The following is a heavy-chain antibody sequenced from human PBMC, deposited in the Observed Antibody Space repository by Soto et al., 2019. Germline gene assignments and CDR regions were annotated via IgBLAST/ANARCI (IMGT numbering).Heavy chain of an antibody. D-gene: IGHD6-13*01. CDR3: AHRLSRSTTWNYVYMDV. J-gene: IGHJ6*03. V-gene: IGHV2-5*02. Sequence: QITLKESGPTMVNPTQTLTLTCTFSGFSLSTGGVGVGWIRQPPGKALEWLALINWDDDKRYSPSLKSRPSVTKDTTKNKVVLTLTAAAPVDTATYYRAHRLSRSTTWNYVYMDVWGEGTTVTVSS. CDR2: INWDDDK. CDR1: GFSLSTGGVG.